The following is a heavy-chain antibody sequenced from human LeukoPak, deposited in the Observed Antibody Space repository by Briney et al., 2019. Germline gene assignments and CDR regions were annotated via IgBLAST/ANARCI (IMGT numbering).Heavy chain of an antibody. J-gene: IGHJ4*02. Sequence: ASVKVSCKASGYTFTSYDINWVRQATGQGLEWMGWMNPKSGNTGYAQKFQGRVTMTRNTSISTAYMELSSLRSEVTAVYYCARGDSGNLLKFDYWGQGTLVTVSS. CDR3: ARGDSGNLLKFDY. D-gene: IGHD6-19*01. CDR2: MNPKSGNT. CDR1: GYTFTSYD. V-gene: IGHV1-8*01.